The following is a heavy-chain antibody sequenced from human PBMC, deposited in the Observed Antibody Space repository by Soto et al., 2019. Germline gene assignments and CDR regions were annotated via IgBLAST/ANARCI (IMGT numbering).Heavy chain of an antibody. CDR3: AVLELYVDYYGLDV. V-gene: IGHV3-30-3*01. CDR2: ISYDGHNM. D-gene: IGHD1-7*01. CDR1: RFTFSNYA. Sequence: QVQLVESGGGVVQPGRSLRLSCAASRFTFSNYAIHWVRQAPGKGLEWVAIISYDGHNMYYADSVKGRFTISRDNSKNTLYLQMTSLRAEDTAVYYCAVLELYVDYYGLDVWGQGTTVTVSS. J-gene: IGHJ6*01.